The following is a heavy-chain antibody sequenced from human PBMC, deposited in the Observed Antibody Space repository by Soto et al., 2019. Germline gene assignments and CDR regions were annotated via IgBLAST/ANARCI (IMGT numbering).Heavy chain of an antibody. D-gene: IGHD6-19*01. CDR2: ISAYNGNT. J-gene: IGHJ4*02. V-gene: IGHV1-18*01. CDR1: GYTFTSYG. CDR3: ARDWGIAVAGPVGQASSDY. Sequence: ASVKVSCKASGYTFTSYGISWVRQAPGQGLEWMGWISAYNGNTNYAQKLQGRVTMTTDTSTSTAYMELRSLRSDDTAVYYCARDWGIAVAGPVGQASSDYWGQGTLVTVSS.